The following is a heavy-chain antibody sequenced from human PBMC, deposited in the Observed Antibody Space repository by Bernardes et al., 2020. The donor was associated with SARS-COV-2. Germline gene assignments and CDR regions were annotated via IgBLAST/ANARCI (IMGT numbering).Heavy chain of an antibody. D-gene: IGHD2-2*01. CDR3: ARQGGRWSGSSSCYGSWPKGCYYSGMDV. V-gene: IGHV4-59*08. CDR2: IYYSGST. J-gene: IGHJ6*02. Sequence: SETLSLTCTVSGGSINNYYWSWIRQPPGKGLEWIGYIYYSGSTSYSPSLKSRVIISVDTSKNKFSLKLSSVTAADTAVYYCARQGGRWSGSSSCYGSWPKGCYYSGMDVWGQGTTVTVSS. CDR1: GGSINNYY.